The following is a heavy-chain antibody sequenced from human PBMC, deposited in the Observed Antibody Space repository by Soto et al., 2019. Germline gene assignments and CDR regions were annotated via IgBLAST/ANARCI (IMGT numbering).Heavy chain of an antibody. D-gene: IGHD3-10*01. J-gene: IGHJ5*02. Sequence: PGGSLRLSCAASGFTFSSYEMNWVRQAPGKGLEWVSYISSSGSTIYYADSVKGRFTISRDNAKNSLYLQMNSLRAEDTAVYYCARDISRGSGSYYRNWFDPWGQGTLVTVSS. V-gene: IGHV3-48*03. CDR1: GFTFSSYE. CDR2: ISSSGSTI. CDR3: ARDISRGSGSYYRNWFDP.